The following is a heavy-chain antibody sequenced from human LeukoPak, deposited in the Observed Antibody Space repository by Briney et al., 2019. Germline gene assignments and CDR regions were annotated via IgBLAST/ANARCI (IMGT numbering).Heavy chain of an antibody. V-gene: IGHV1-18*01. J-gene: IGHJ6*03. CDR1: GYTFTSYG. Sequence: ASVKVSCKASGYTFTSYGISWVRQAPGQGLEWMGWISAYNGNTNYAQKLQGRVTMTTDTSTSTAYMELRSLRSDDTAVYYCARVGYYDILTGYSFYYYYYYMDVWGKGTTVTISS. CDR3: ARVGYYDILTGYSFYYYYYYMDV. D-gene: IGHD3-9*01. CDR2: ISAYNGNT.